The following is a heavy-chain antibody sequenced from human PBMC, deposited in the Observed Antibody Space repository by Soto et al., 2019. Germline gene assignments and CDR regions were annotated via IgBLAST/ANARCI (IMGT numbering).Heavy chain of an antibody. CDR2: IIPILGIA. D-gene: IGHD4-17*01. J-gene: IGHJ5*02. CDR1: GGTFSSYT. CDR3: ARSELYGDYLDNWFDL. Sequence: SVKVSCKASGGTFSSYTISWVRQAPGQGLEWMGRIIPILGIANYAQKFQGRVTITADKSTSTAYMELSSLRSEDTAVYYCARSELYGDYLDNWFDLWGQGTLVTVSS. V-gene: IGHV1-69*02.